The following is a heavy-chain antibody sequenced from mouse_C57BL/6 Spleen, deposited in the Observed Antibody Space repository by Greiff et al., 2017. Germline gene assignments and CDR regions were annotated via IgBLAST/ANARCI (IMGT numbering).Heavy chain of an antibody. Sequence: VQLQQSGPELVKPGASVKLSCKASGYTFTSYDINWVKQRPGQGLEWVGWIYPRDGSTNYNEKFKGKATLTVDTSSSTAYLELHSLTSEDSTVYFCAREGITAVVAPGYFDVWGTGTTVTVSS. D-gene: IGHD1-1*01. CDR1: GYTFTSYD. CDR2: IYPRDGST. V-gene: IGHV1-85*01. CDR3: AREGITAVVAPGYFDV. J-gene: IGHJ1*03.